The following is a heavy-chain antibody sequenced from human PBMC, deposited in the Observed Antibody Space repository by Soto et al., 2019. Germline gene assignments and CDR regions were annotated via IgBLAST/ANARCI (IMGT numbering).Heavy chain of an antibody. CDR3: AHYSNTSTLDY. D-gene: IGHD6-13*01. CDR2: IYWDDDK. J-gene: IGHJ4*02. Sequence: SGPTLVNPTQTFTLACTFSGFSLSTSGMGVGWIRQPPGKALEWLALIYWDDDKRYSPSLKSRLTITKDTSKNQVVLTMTNMDTVDTVSYYCAHYSNTSTLDYWGQGTLVTVSS. CDR1: GFSLSTSGMG. V-gene: IGHV2-5*02.